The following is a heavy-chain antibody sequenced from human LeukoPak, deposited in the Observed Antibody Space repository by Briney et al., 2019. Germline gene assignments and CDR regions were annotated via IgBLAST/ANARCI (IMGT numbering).Heavy chain of an antibody. J-gene: IGHJ4*02. V-gene: IGHV3-23*01. D-gene: IGHD4-17*01. CDR3: AKGSRSTVTTSYFDY. CDR1: GFPFSSDA. CDR2: LSSSGADT. Sequence: RGSLRPSCAASGFPFSSDAMSWVRQAPGKWLEWVSSLSSSGADTYYADSVKGRFTSSRDNSKNTLYLQMRSLRVEDTAVYYCAKGSRSTVTTSYFDYWGQGTLVTVSS.